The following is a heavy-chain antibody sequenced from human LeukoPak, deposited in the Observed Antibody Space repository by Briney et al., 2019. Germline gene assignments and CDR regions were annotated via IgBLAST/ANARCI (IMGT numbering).Heavy chain of an antibody. CDR2: IIPIFGTA. J-gene: IGHJ3*02. D-gene: IGHD2-2*01. Sequence: SVKVSCKASGGTFSSYAISWVRQAPGQGLEWMGGIIPIFGTANYAQKFQGRVTITADESTSTAYMELSSLRSEDTAVYYCARSYCSSTSCYASWGVAFDIWGQGTMVTVSS. CDR1: GGTFSSYA. CDR3: ARSYCSSTSCYASWGVAFDI. V-gene: IGHV1-69*13.